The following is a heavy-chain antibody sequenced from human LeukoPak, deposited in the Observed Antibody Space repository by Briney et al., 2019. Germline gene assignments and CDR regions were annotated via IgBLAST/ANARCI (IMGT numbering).Heavy chain of an antibody. CDR2: INSDGTSK. J-gene: IGHJ3*02. CDR1: GFTFCSYW. CDR3: ARMPGSDNYDGIGKDAFDI. D-gene: IGHD3-22*01. Sequence: GGSLRLSCAASGFTFCSYWVHWVRQAPGKGLVWVSRINSDGTSKTYADSVKGRFTISRYNAKNTLYLQMNGLSADDTAVYYCARMPGSDNYDGIGKDAFDIWGQGTMVTVSS. V-gene: IGHV3-74*01.